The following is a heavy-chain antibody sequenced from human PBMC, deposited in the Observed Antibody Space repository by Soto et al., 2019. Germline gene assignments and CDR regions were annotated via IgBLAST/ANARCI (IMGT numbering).Heavy chain of an antibody. Sequence: QPGGSLRLSCAASGFTFSSYAMHWVRQAPGKGLEWVAVISYDGSNKYYADSVKGRFTISRDNSKNTLYLQMNSLRAEDTAVYYCVRPPRVVVPAAISALFAYWGQGTLVTVSS. J-gene: IGHJ4*02. D-gene: IGHD2-2*01. CDR2: ISYDGSNK. CDR3: VRPPRVVVPAAISALFAY. V-gene: IGHV3-30-3*01. CDR1: GFTFSSYA.